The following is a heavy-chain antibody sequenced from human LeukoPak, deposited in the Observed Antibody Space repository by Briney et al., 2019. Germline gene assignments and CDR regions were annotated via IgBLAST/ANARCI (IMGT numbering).Heavy chain of an antibody. CDR3: ARDRVGHYYGSGSYQPFFY. CDR2: INPSVGST. V-gene: IGHV1-2*02. D-gene: IGHD3-10*01. CDR1: GYTFTGYY. Sequence: GASVKVSCKASGYTFTGYYMHWVRQAPGQGLEWMGIINPSVGSTSYAQKFQGRVTMTRDTSISTAYMELSRLRSDDTAVYYCARDRVGHYYGSGSYQPFFYWGQGTLVTVSS. J-gene: IGHJ4*02.